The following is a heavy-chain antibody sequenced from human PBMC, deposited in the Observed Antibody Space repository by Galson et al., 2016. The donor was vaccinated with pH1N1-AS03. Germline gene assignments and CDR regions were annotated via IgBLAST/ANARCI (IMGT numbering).Heavy chain of an antibody. D-gene: IGHD5-12*01. CDR3: ARARAATINYGMDV. Sequence: SLRLSCAASGFTVSSNYMSWVRQPPGKGLEWVSTIYSGGYTYYTDSVKGRFTISRDSSKNTLYLQMNSLRVEDTALYYCARARAATINYGMDVWGQGTTVTVSS. CDR2: IYSGGYT. V-gene: IGHV3-66*01. CDR1: GFTVSSNY. J-gene: IGHJ6*02.